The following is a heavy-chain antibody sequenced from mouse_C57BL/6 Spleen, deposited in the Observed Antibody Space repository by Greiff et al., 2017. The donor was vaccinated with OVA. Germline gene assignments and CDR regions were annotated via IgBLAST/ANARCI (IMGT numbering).Heavy chain of an antibody. J-gene: IGHJ2*01. Sequence: VQLKESGPELVKPGASVKISCKASGYSFTGYYMNWVKQSPEKSLEWIGEINPSTGGTTYNQKFKAKATLTVDKSSSTAYMQLKSLTSEDSAVYYCARNYYDYYFDYWGQGTTLTVSS. D-gene: IGHD2-4*01. CDR2: INPSTGGT. V-gene: IGHV1-42*01. CDR1: GYSFTGYY. CDR3: ARNYYDYYFDY.